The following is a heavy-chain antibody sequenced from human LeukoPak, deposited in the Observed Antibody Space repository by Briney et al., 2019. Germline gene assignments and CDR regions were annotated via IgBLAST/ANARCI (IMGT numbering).Heavy chain of an antibody. CDR1: GFTLSSYW. D-gene: IGHD6-6*01. J-gene: IGHJ4*02. V-gene: IGHV3-74*01. CDR3: MAESSSPWEGY. CDR2: INIDGSST. Sequence: PGGSLRLSCAASGFTLSSYWMHWVRQAPGKGLVWVSRINIDGSSTNYADSVKGRFTISRDNAKNSLYLQMNSLRAEDTAVYYCMAESSSPWEGYWGQGTLVTVSS.